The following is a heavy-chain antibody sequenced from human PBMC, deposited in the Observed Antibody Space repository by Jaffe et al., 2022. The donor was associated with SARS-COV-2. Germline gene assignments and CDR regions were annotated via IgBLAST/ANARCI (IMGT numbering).Heavy chain of an antibody. Sequence: EVQLVESGGGLVQPGGSLRLSCAASGFTFSSYWMSWVRQAPGKGLEWVANIKQDGSEKYYVDSVKGRFTISRDNAKNSLYLQMNSLRAEDTAVYYCASSVFHGALPRGMALDYWGQGTLVTVSS. V-gene: IGHV3-7*01. J-gene: IGHJ4*02. D-gene: IGHD1-26*01. CDR2: IKQDGSEK. CDR3: ASSVFHGALPRGMALDY. CDR1: GFTFSSYW.